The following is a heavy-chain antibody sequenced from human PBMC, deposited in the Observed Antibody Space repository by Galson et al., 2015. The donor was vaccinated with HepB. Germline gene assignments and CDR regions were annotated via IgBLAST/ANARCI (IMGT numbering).Heavy chain of an antibody. D-gene: IGHD3-3*01. V-gene: IGHV3-30*14. CDR2: ISKDGNDE. J-gene: IGHJ5*02. Sequence: SLRLSCADSGFSFKIYPMHWVRQTPGKGLEWVAAISKDGNDESYADSVKGRFTVSRDNSEKTLYLQVHSLTSSDTAVYFCARDGTAYDFWSGSFFDPWGQGSLVTVSS. CDR3: ARDGTAYDFWSGSFFDP. CDR1: GFSFKIYP.